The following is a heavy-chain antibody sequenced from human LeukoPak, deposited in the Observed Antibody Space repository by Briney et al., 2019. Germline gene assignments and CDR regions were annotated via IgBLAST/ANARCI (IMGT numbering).Heavy chain of an antibody. CDR3: ARGLSSSWDNWFDP. J-gene: IGHJ5*02. CDR2: INRNSGGT. V-gene: IGHV1-2*02. CDR1: GYTFTGYY. Sequence: GASVKLSCEASGYTFTGYYMHWVRQAPGQGLEWVSWINRNSGGTNYAQKFEGRFTISRDTSNSTAYMELSRLRSDDTAVYYCARGLSSSWDNWFDPWGQGTLVTVSS. D-gene: IGHD6-13*01.